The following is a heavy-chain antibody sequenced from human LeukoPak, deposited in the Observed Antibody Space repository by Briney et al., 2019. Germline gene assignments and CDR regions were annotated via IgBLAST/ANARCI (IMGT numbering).Heavy chain of an antibody. CDR2: ISGSGGST. D-gene: IGHD2-15*01. Sequence: GGSLRLSCAASGFTFSSYAMSWVRQAPGKGLEWVSGISGSGGSTYYADSVKGRFTISRDNSKNTLYLQMNSLTAEDTALYYCAKVFSQYCSGGSCCSWDYWGQGILVTVSS. J-gene: IGHJ4*02. CDR3: AKVFSQYCSGGSCCSWDY. CDR1: GFTFSSYA. V-gene: IGHV3-23*01.